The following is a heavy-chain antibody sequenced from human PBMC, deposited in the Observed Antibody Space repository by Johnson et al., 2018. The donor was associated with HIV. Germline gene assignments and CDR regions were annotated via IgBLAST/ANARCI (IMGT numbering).Heavy chain of an antibody. CDR2: IWYDGSNK. CDR3: TRVSSTSWALDI. Sequence: QVQLVESGGGVVQPGRSLRLSCAASGFTFSSYAMHWVRQAPGKGLEWVAVIWYDGSNKYYADSVKGRFTISRDNSKNTLYLQMNSLRGDDTAVYYCTRVSSTSWALDIWGQGTLVTVSS. D-gene: IGHD2-15*01. CDR1: GFTFSSYA. V-gene: IGHV3-33*08. J-gene: IGHJ3*02.